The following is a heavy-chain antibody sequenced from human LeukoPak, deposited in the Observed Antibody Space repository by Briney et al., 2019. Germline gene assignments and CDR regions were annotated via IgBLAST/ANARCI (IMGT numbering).Heavy chain of an antibody. Sequence: SGPALVKPTQTLTLTCTFSGFSLSTSGMCVSWIRQPPGKALEWLALIDWDDDKYYSTSLKTRLTISKDTSKNQVVLTMTNMYPVDTATYYCARTGIAAAGRYAFDIWGQGTMVTVSS. J-gene: IGHJ3*02. CDR1: GFSLSTSGMC. CDR3: ARTGIAAAGRYAFDI. V-gene: IGHV2-70*01. D-gene: IGHD6-13*01. CDR2: IDWDDDK.